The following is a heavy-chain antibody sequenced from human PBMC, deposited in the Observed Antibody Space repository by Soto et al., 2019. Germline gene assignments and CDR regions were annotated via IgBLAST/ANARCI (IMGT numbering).Heavy chain of an antibody. CDR1: GLSLNKGRLG. Sequence: SGPTLVIPTENLTLNCTGSGLSLNKGRLGVSWIRQPPGKALEWLAHIFPNDDKSYXTSLKRRLTNPKDTSKSHLFITRTNMDYVDSATSYCELIKDCSRTRCFLACFESWGQGTFLTVCS. J-gene: IGHJ5*01. D-gene: IGHD2-2*01. CDR3: ELIKDCSRTRCFLACFES. CDR2: IFPNDDK. V-gene: IGHV2-26*01.